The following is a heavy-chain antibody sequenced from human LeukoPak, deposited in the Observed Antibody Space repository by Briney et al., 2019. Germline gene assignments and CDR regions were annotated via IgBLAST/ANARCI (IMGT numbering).Heavy chain of an antibody. CDR3: ARAGIAAAGTEGGNWFHP. CDR2: IYYSGST. D-gene: IGHD6-13*01. Sequence: SETLSLTCTVSGGSISSYYWSWIRQPPGKGLEWIGYIYYSGSTNYNPSLKSRVTISVDTSKNQFSLKLSSVTAADTAVYYCARAGIAAAGTEGGNWFHPWGQGTLVTVSS. J-gene: IGHJ5*02. CDR1: GGSISSYY. V-gene: IGHV4-59*01.